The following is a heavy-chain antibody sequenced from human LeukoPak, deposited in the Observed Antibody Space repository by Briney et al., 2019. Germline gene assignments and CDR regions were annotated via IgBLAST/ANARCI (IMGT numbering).Heavy chain of an antibody. V-gene: IGHV3-48*01. Sequence: GGSLRLSCAASGFTFNTYTMNWVRQAPGKGLEWVSYISGSSGIIDYADSVRGRFTISRDNAKNSLYLQINSLRAEDTAVYYCATVLRYFEDLAFDIWGQGTMVTVSS. CDR2: ISGSSGII. D-gene: IGHD3-9*01. CDR3: ATVLRYFEDLAFDI. CDR1: GFTFNTYT. J-gene: IGHJ3*02.